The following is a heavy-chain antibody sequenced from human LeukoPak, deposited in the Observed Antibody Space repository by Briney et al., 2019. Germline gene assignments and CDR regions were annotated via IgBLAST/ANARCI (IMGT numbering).Heavy chain of an antibody. Sequence: SETLSLTCTVSGGSISSGTYYWSWIRQPAGKGLEWVGRIYSSGTTNYNPSLKSRVTISLDTSKNQFSLRLSSVTAADTAVYYCARESDPVVVAAIGWFDPWGQGTLVTVSS. J-gene: IGHJ5*02. CDR2: IYSSGTT. D-gene: IGHD2-15*01. CDR1: GGSISSGTYY. CDR3: ARESDPVVVAAIGWFDP. V-gene: IGHV4-61*02.